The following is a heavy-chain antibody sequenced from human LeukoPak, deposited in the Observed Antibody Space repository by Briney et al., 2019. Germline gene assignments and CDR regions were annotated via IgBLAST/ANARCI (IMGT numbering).Heavy chain of an antibody. V-gene: IGHV3-11*04. D-gene: IGHD3-22*01. Sequence: PGGSLRLSCAASGFTFSDYYMSWIRQAPGKGLEWVSYISSSGSTIYYADSVKGRFTISRDNAKNLLYLQMNSLRAEDTAVYYCARSAYYDSSGFLGYWGQGILVTVSS. CDR1: GFTFSDYY. J-gene: IGHJ4*02. CDR3: ARSAYYDSSGFLGY. CDR2: ISSSGSTI.